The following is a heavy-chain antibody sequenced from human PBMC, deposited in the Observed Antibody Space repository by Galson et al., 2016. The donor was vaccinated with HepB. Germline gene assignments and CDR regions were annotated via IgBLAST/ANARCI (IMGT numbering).Heavy chain of an antibody. Sequence: SLRLSCAASGFTFSSYSMNWVRQAPGKGLEWVSSISSSSSYIYYADSAKGRFTISRDNAKNSLYLQMNSLRAEDTALYYCARGRRGAISDFFDSWGQGTLVTASS. V-gene: IGHV3-21*01. CDR3: ARGRRGAISDFFDS. CDR1: GFTFSSYS. D-gene: IGHD3-10*01. CDR2: ISSSSSYI. J-gene: IGHJ4*02.